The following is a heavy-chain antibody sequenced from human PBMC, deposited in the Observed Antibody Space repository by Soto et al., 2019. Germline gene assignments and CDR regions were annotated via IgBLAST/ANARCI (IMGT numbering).Heavy chain of an antibody. CDR1: GYTFTSYG. D-gene: IGHD3-10*01. CDR3: ARGGGITMVRGVIWYNWFDP. CDR2: ISAYNGNT. V-gene: IGHV1-18*01. Sequence: ASVKVSCKASGYTFTSYGISWVRQAPGQGLEWMGWISAYNGNTNYAQKLQGRVTMTTDTSTSTAYMELRSLRSDDTAVYYCARGGGITMVRGVIWYNWFDPWGQGTLVTVSS. J-gene: IGHJ5*02.